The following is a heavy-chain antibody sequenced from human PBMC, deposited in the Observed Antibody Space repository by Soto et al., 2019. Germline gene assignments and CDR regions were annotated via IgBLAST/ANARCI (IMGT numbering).Heavy chain of an antibody. D-gene: IGHD1-7*01. CDR3: AKDRTGTTFAEYLQQ. J-gene: IGHJ1*01. CDR1: GFTFSSYA. Sequence: EVQLLESGGGLVQPGGSLRLSCAASGFTFSSYAMSWVRQAPGKGREWVSAISGSGSSTYYADSVKGRFTISRDNSKNTLYLQMNSLRGEDTALYYCAKDRTGTTFAEYLQQWGQGTLVTVSS. CDR2: ISGSGSST. V-gene: IGHV3-23*01.